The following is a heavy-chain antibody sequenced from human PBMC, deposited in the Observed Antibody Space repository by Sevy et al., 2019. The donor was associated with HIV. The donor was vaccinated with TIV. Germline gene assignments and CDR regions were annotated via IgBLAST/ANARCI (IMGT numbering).Heavy chain of an antibody. V-gene: IGHV3-7*03. D-gene: IGHD1-7*01. CDR3: ARERLPKTGTMAGYYYYMDV. CDR1: GFTFSGYY. Sequence: GGSLRLSCAASGFTFSGYYMTWVRQAPGKGLEWVANIKEDGSEKKYVDSVKDRFTISRDNAKNSLYLQMNSLRAEDTAVYYCARERLPKTGTMAGYYYYMDVWGKGTTVTVSS. CDR2: IKEDGSEK. J-gene: IGHJ6*03.